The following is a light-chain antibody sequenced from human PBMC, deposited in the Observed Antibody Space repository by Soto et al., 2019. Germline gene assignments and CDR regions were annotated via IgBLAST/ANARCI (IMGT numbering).Light chain of an antibody. CDR1: SSDVGFYNF. J-gene: IGLJ2*01. CDR3: CSYAGSSTPVV. CDR2: EVT. V-gene: IGLV2-8*01. Sequence: QSALTQPPSASGSPGQSLTISCTGTSSDVGFYNFVSWYQQRPGKAPKLVIYEVTKRPSGVPDRFSGSKSGNTASLTISGLQAEDEADYYCCSYAGSSTPVVFGGGTKLTVL.